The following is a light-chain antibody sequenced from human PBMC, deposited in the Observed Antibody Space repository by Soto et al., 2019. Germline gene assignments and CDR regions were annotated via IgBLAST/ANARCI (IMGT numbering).Light chain of an antibody. CDR1: QSVSNNY. CDR2: GAS. V-gene: IGKV3-20*01. CDR3: QQYGSSGT. J-gene: IGKJ1*01. Sequence: EIVLTQSPGPLSLSPGERATLSCRASQSVSNNYLAWYQQKPGQAHRILIYGASNRATGIPDRFSGSGSGTEFTLTISRLDPEDFAVYYCQQYGSSGTLGQGTKVDIK.